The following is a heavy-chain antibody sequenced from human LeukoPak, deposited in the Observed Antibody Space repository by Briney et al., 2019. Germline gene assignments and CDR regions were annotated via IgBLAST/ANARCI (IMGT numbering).Heavy chain of an antibody. CDR2: ISGSGGST. D-gene: IGHD6-19*01. CDR3: AKGHSSGWYGGYFDY. Sequence: GGTLRLSFAATGFTFSSYAMSRVRQAPGKGLEWVSAISGSGGSTYYADSVTGRFTISRDNSKNTLYLQMNSLRAEDTAVYYCAKGHSSGWYGGYFDYWGQGTLVTVSS. J-gene: IGHJ4*02. CDR1: GFTFSSYA. V-gene: IGHV3-23*01.